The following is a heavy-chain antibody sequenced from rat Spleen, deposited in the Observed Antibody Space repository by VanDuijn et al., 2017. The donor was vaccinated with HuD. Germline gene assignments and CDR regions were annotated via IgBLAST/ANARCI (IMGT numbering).Heavy chain of an antibody. CDR1: GFTFSDFD. CDR2: ISTGDDDT. J-gene: IGHJ2*01. CDR3: ARQWDY. Sequence: EVQLVESGGGLVQPGRSLKLSCAVSGFTFSDFDMAWVRQAPTKGLEWVASISTGDDDTYYRDSVKGRFTISRENAKSTLYLQMDSLRSEDTATYYCARQWDYWGQGVMVTVSS. V-gene: IGHV5-25*01.